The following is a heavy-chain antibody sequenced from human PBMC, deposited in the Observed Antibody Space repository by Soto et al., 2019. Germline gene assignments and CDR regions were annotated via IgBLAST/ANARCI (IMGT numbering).Heavy chain of an antibody. V-gene: IGHV1-46*01. CDR2: INPSGGST. Sequence: ASVKVSCKASGGTFSSYAISWVRQAPGQGLEWMGIINPSGGSTSYAQKFQGRVTMTRDTSTSTVYMELSSLRSEDTAVYYCARELSGSYSRYYYYGMDVWGQGTTVTVSS. CDR3: ARELSGSYSRYYYYGMDV. D-gene: IGHD1-26*01. CDR1: GGTFSSYA. J-gene: IGHJ6*02.